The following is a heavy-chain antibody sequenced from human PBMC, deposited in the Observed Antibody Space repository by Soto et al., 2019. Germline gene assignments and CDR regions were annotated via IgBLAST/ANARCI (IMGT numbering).Heavy chain of an antibody. CDR2: TRNKANSYTT. D-gene: IGHD2-8*01. CDR1: GFTFSDHY. V-gene: IGHV3-72*01. CDR3: ARAIVLMVYARVNYYYMDV. Sequence: GGSLRLSCAASGFTFSDHYMDWVRQAPGKGLEWVGRTRNKANSYTTEYAASVKGRFTISRDDSKNSLYLQMNSLKTEDTAVYYCARAIVLMVYARVNYYYMDVWGKGTTVTVSS. J-gene: IGHJ6*03.